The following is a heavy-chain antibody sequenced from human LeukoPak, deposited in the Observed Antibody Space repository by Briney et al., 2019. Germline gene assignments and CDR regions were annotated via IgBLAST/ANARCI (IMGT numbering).Heavy chain of an antibody. J-gene: IGHJ4*02. D-gene: IGHD4-17*01. CDR3: ARRPAEIDYGDYVWYFDY. CDR1: GYTFTGCY. CDR2: INPNSGGT. V-gene: IGHV1-2*02. Sequence: ASVKVSCKASGYTFTGCYIHWVRQAPGQGLECMGWINPNSGGTNYAQKFQGRVTMTRDTSIRTAYMEVTRLRSDDTAVYYCARRPAEIDYGDYVWYFDYWGQGTLVTVSS.